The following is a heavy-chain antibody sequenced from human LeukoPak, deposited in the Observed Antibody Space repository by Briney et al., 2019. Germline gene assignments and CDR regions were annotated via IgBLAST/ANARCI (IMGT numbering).Heavy chain of an antibody. D-gene: IGHD3-10*01. CDR3: ARDRSGYGYACYFDY. J-gene: IGHJ4*02. Sequence: KSSETLSLTCTVSGGSISSGSYYWSWIRQPAGKGLEWIGRIYTSGSTNYNPSLKSRVTISVDTSKNQFSLKLSSVTAADTAVYYCARDRSGYGYACYFDYWGQGTLVTVSS. V-gene: IGHV4-61*02. CDR2: IYTSGST. CDR1: GGSISSGSYY.